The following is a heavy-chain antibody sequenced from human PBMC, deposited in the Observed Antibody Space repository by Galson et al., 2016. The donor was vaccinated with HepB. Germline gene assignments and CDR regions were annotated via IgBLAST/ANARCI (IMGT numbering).Heavy chain of an antibody. Sequence: LRLPYGAAGFTFSSDGMDWVGQARGRGREWVTFIRYDGSNKYYADSVKGRFTITRDNSKNTLYLQMNSLRAEDTAVYYCARDFDYWGQGTLVTVSS. CDR1: GFTFSSDG. V-gene: IGHV3-30*02. CDR3: ARDFDY. J-gene: IGHJ4*02. CDR2: IRYDGSNK.